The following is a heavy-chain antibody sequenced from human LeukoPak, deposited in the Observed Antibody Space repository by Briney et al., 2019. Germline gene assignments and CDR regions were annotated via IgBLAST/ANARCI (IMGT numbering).Heavy chain of an antibody. Sequence: GGTLRLSCAASGFTFSAYGMSWVRQAPGQGLEWVSGISANGSITFYARSVRGRFTISRDNAKNSLYLQMNSLRPEDTAVYYCARDRHVYYDILTGYASYFEYWGQGALVTVSS. J-gene: IGHJ4*02. CDR1: GFTFSAYG. CDR3: ARDRHVYYDILTGYASYFEY. D-gene: IGHD3-9*01. V-gene: IGHV3-21*01. CDR2: ISANGSIT.